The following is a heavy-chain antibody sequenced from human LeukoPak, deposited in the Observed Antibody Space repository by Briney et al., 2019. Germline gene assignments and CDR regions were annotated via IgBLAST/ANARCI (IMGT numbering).Heavy chain of an antibody. Sequence: GGSLRLSCAASGFTFDDYGMSWVRQAPGKGLEWVSGITWNGGSTGYADSVKGRFTISRDNAKNSLYLQLHSLRAEDTAVYYCATPMVRGVITPFDYSGQGTLVTVYS. CDR1: GFTFDDYG. CDR3: ATPMVRGVITPFDY. D-gene: IGHD3-10*01. J-gene: IGHJ4*02. V-gene: IGHV3-20*04. CDR2: ITWNGGST.